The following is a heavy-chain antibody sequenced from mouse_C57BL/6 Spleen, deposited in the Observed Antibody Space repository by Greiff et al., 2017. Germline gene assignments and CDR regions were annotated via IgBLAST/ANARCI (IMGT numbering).Heavy chain of an antibody. Sequence: QVQLKQSGAELVKPGASVKISCKASGYAFSSYWMNWVKQRPGKGLEWIGQIYPGDGDTNYNGKFKGKATLTADKSSSTAYMQLSSLTSEDSAVYFCARGGSSFYWYFDVWGTGTTVTVSS. CDR2: IYPGDGDT. CDR3: ARGGSSFYWYFDV. J-gene: IGHJ1*03. CDR1: GYAFSSYW. D-gene: IGHD1-1*01. V-gene: IGHV1-80*01.